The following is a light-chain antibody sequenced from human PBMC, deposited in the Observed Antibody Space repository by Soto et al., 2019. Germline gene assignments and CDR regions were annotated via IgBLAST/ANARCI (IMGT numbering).Light chain of an antibody. Sequence: QSALTQPASVSGSPGQSITISCTGTSSDVGSYNLVSWYQQHPGKAPKLMIYEGSKRPSGVSNRFSGSKSGNTASLTISGLQAEYEADYYCCSYAGSSTWVFGGGTKLTVL. V-gene: IGLV2-23*01. CDR2: EGS. CDR1: SSDVGSYNL. CDR3: CSYAGSSTWV. J-gene: IGLJ3*02.